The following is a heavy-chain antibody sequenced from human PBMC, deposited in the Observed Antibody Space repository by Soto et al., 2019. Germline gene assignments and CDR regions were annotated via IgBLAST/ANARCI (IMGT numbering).Heavy chain of an antibody. CDR2: VYYTGFT. CDR1: GSSVTSGSYY. J-gene: IGHJ4*02. D-gene: IGHD6-19*01. Sequence: QVQLQESGPGLVKPSETLSLTCAVSGSSVTSGSYYWTWIRQSPGKGLEWIGYVYYTGFTNYNPSLKSRVTISLDTSKTQFSLGLKSVTAADTAGYYCARWVAATLYYLDSWGQGSLVTVSS. CDR3: ARWVAATLYYLDS. V-gene: IGHV4-61*01.